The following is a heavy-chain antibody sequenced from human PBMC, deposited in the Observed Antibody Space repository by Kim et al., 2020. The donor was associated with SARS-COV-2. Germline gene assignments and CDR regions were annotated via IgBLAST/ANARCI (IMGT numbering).Heavy chain of an antibody. CDR3: ARERITMIVGTGGYFDY. V-gene: IGHV3-66*01. D-gene: IGHD3-22*01. J-gene: IGHJ4*02. Sequence: VKGRFTMSRDNSKNTLYLQMNSLRAEDTAVYYCARERITMIVGTGGYFDYWGQGTLVTVSS.